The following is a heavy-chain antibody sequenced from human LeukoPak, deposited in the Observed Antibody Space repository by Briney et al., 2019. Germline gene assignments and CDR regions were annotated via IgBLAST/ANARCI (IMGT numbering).Heavy chain of an antibody. Sequence: GGSLRVSCAASGFTFISYSMNWVRQAPGKGLEWVSSISSSSSYIYYADSVKGRFTISRDNAKNSLYLQMNSLRAEDTAVYYCARETYYYDSSGYSYYFDYWGQGTLVTVSS. CDR3: ARETYYYDSSGYSYYFDY. V-gene: IGHV3-21*01. CDR2: ISSSSSYI. CDR1: GFTFISYS. J-gene: IGHJ4*02. D-gene: IGHD3-22*01.